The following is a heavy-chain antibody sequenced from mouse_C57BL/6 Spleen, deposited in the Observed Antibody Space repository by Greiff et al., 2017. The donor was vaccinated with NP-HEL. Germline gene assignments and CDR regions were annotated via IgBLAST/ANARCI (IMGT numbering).Heavy chain of an antibody. J-gene: IGHJ4*01. CDR1: GYTFTSYW. Sequence: QVQLQQPGAELVRPGSSVKLSCKASGYTFTSYWMHWVKQRPIQGLEWIGNIDPSDSETHYNQKFKDKATLTVDKSSSTAYMQLSSLTSEDSAVYYCARSVYGSGMDYWGQGTSVTVSS. V-gene: IGHV1-52*01. CDR3: ARSVYGSGMDY. D-gene: IGHD1-1*01. CDR2: IDPSDSET.